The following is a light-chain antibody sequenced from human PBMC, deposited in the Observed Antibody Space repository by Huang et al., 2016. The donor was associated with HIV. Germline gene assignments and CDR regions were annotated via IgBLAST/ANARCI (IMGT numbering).Light chain of an antibody. CDR2: LGS. Sequence: DIAMTQSPLSLPVTPGEPASISCKSSQSLLHSNGYNYLDWYLQKPGQSPQLLISLGSNRASGVPDRFSGSGSGTDFTLKISRVEAEDVGVYYCMQALETPITFGQGTRLGIK. V-gene: IGKV2-28*01. CDR1: QSLLHSNGYNY. J-gene: IGKJ5*01. CDR3: MQALETPIT.